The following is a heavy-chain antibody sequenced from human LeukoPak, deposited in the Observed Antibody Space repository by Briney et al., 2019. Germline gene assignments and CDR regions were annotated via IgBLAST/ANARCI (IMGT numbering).Heavy chain of an antibody. J-gene: IGHJ4*02. Sequence: ASVKVSCKASGYTFTGHDINWVRQAPGQGLEWMGYMNPHSGDTGSAQTFQGRVTMTRDTSISTAYMELSSLRSEDTAVYYCTRGPPHYASDYWGQGTLVTVSS. D-gene: IGHD4-17*01. CDR3: TRGPPHYASDY. CDR2: MNPHSGDT. V-gene: IGHV1-8*01. CDR1: GYTFTGHD.